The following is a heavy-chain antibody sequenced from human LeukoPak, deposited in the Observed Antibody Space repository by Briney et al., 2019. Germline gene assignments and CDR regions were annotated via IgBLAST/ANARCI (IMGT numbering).Heavy chain of an antibody. D-gene: IGHD2-2*01. CDR1: GFTFGNYA. V-gene: IGHV3-23*01. Sequence: GGSLRLSCAASGFTFGNYAMTWVRQAPGKGVQYVTSTSGSGGSSYYAASVQGRFTISRDNSRNTLYLQMNNLRIDDTAVYYCARGPRVPSPTYYFEFWGQGVLVTVSS. CDR2: TSGSGGSS. J-gene: IGHJ4*02. CDR3: ARGPRVPSPTYYFEF.